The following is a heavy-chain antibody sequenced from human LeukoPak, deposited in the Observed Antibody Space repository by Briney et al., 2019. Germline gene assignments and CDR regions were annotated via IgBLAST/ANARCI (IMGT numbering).Heavy chain of an antibody. D-gene: IGHD6-13*01. CDR3: ARDRDSRINWFDP. Sequence: GGSLRLSCAASGFTVSSNYLSWVRQAPGKGLERGWVIYSGGSTYYADSVKGRFTISRDNSKNTLYLQMNSLRAEDTAVYYCARDRDSRINWFDPWGQGTLVTVSS. J-gene: IGHJ5*02. CDR1: GFTVSSNY. V-gene: IGHV3-66*02. CDR2: IYSGGST.